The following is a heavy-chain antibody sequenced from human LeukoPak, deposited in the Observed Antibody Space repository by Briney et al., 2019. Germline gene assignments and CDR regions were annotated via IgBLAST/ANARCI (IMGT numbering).Heavy chain of an antibody. V-gene: IGHV4-39*01. CDR3: VRQKITTSDY. D-gene: IGHD3-16*01. Sequence: PSETLSLTCTVSGGSINSSSHYWGWIRQPPGKGLEWIGGIYYSGSTYYNPSLKSRVTISVDTSKNQFSLKLSSVTAADTAVYYCVRQKITTSDYWGQGTLVTVPS. J-gene: IGHJ4*02. CDR1: GGSINSSSHY. CDR2: IYYSGST.